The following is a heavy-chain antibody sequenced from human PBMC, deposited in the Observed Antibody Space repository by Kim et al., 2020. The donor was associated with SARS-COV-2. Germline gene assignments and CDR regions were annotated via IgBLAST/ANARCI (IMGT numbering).Heavy chain of an antibody. J-gene: IGHJ4*02. V-gene: IGHV1-46*01. Sequence: SYAQQFQGRVTMTRDASTSTAYIGLSSLRSENTAVYYCARVKGVRGALAYWGQGTLVTVSS. CDR3: ARVKGVRGALAY. D-gene: IGHD3-10*01.